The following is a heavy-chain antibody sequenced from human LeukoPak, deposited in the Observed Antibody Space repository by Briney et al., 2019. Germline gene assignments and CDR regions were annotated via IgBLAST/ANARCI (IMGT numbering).Heavy chain of an antibody. Sequence: ASVKVSCKASGYTFTSYGISWVRQAPGQGPEWMGWISAYNGNTNYAQKLQGRVTMTTDTSTSTAYMELRSLRSDDTAVYYCARDLGPAYSSSWYAPSYYYYYGMDVWGQGTTVTVSS. V-gene: IGHV1-18*01. CDR2: ISAYNGNT. J-gene: IGHJ6*02. D-gene: IGHD6-13*01. CDR1: GYTFTSYG. CDR3: ARDLGPAYSSSWYAPSYYYYYGMDV.